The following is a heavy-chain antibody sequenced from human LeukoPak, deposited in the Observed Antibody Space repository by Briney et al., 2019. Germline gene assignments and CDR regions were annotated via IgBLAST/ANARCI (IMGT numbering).Heavy chain of an antibody. V-gene: IGHV1-8*01. Sequence: VASVKVSCKASVYTFTSYDINWVRQATGQGLEWMGWMNPNSGNTGYAQKFQGRVTMTRNTSISTAYMELSSLRSEDTAVYYCARGWYGQLTFDPWGQGTLVTVSS. D-gene: IGHD6-13*01. CDR2: MNPNSGNT. CDR1: VYTFTSYD. J-gene: IGHJ5*02. CDR3: ARGWYGQLTFDP.